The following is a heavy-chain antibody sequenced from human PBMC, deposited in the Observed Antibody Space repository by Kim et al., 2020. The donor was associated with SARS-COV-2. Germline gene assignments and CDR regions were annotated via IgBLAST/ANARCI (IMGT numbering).Heavy chain of an antibody. J-gene: IGHJ6*02. D-gene: IGHD3-9*01. CDR1: GGSISSSSYY. CDR3: AAYYDILTGYFFSGDGMDV. CDR2: IYYSGST. Sequence: SETLSLTCTVSGGSISSSSYYWGWIRQPPGKGLEWIGSIYYSGSTYYNPSLKSRVTISVDTSKNQFSLKLSSVTAADTAVYYCAAYYDILTGYFFSGDGMDVWGQGTTVTVSS. V-gene: IGHV4-39*01.